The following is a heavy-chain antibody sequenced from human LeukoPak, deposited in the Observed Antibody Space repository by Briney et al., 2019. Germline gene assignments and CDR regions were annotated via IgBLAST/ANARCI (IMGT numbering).Heavy chain of an antibody. CDR1: GLTSGIYA. Sequence: GGSLRLSCAASGLTSGIYAMSWVRQAPGKGLEWVSAFSGGGDSFYADSVRGRFSISADKSRNILYLQMSGLRVEDTAVYYCGKEVERHFDLRYWGQGTPVTVSS. V-gene: IGHV3-23*01. J-gene: IGHJ4*02. CDR2: FSGGGDS. CDR3: GKEVERHFDLRY. D-gene: IGHD2-15*01.